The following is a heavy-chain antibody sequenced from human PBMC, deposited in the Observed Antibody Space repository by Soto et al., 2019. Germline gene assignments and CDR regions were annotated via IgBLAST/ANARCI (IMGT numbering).Heavy chain of an antibody. V-gene: IGHV3-9*01. Sequence: GGSLRLSCAASGFTFDDYAMHWVRQAPGKGLEWVSGISWNSGSIGYADSVKGRFTISRDNAKNSLYLQMNSLRAEDTALYYCAKVGPPFWSGYYTGYYYYYMDVWGKGTTVTVSS. CDR3: AKVGPPFWSGYYTGYYYYYMDV. CDR1: GFTFDDYA. CDR2: ISWNSGSI. D-gene: IGHD3-3*01. J-gene: IGHJ6*03.